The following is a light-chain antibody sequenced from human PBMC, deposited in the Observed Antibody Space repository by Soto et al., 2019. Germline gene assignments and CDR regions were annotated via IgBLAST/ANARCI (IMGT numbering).Light chain of an antibody. CDR3: QQSYSTPLYT. J-gene: IGKJ2*01. CDR1: QSISSY. V-gene: IGKV1-39*01. CDR2: AAS. Sequence: DIQMTQSPSSLSASVGDRVTITCRASQSISSYLNWYQQKPGKAPKLLIYAASSLQSGVPSRFSASGSATDYTHTNSSLQHEDFAAYNCQQSYSTPLYTFCQATTREIK.